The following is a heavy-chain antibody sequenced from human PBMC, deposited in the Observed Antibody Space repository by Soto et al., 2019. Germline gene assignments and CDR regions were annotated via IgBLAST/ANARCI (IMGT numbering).Heavy chain of an antibody. Sequence: KASETLSLTCTVSGASISSYYWSWIRQPPGKGLEWMGFTYHRGTTNYNPSLKSRVTIVVDTSKNQFSLRLRSVTAADTAVYYCANYDNGGFGFWGWGQGTLVTVSS. CDR3: ANYDNGGFGFWG. D-gene: IGHD3-22*01. V-gene: IGHV4-59*13. CDR1: GASISSYY. J-gene: IGHJ4*02. CDR2: TYHRGTT.